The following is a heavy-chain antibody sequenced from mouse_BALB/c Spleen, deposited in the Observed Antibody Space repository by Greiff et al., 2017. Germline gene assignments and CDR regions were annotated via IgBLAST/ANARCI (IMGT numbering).Heavy chain of an antibody. CDR1: GFTFSSYY. D-gene: IGHD2-1*01. J-gene: IGHJ2*01. Sequence: EVMLVESGGGLVKLGGSLKLSCAASGFTFSSYYMSWVRQTPEKRLELVAAINSNGGSTYYPDTVKGRFTISRDNAKNTLYLQMSSLKSEDTALYYCARLWQLQDYFDYWGQGTTLTVSS. CDR3: ARLWQLQDYFDY. V-gene: IGHV5-6-2*01. CDR2: INSNGGST.